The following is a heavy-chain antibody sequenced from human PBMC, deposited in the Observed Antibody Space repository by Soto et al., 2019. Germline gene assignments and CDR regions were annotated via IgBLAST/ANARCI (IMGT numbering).Heavy chain of an antibody. CDR2: IYPGDSDT. CDR1: GYSFTSYW. CDR3: ARLLRDYDILTGYLYYFDY. D-gene: IGHD3-9*01. V-gene: IGHV5-51*01. Sequence: GESLKISCKGSGYSFTSYWIGWVRQMPGKGLEWMGIIYPGDSDTRYSPSFQGQVTISADKSISTAYLQWSSLKASDTAMYYCARLLRDYDILTGYLYYFDYWGQGTLVTVSS. J-gene: IGHJ4*02.